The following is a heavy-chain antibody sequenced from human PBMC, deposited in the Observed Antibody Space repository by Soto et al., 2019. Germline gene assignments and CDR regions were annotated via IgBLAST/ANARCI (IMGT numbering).Heavy chain of an antibody. CDR2: IYASGST. V-gene: IGHV4-4*07. CDR1: GGSISTYY. D-gene: IGHD3-22*01. J-gene: IGHJ6*02. Sequence: PSEPLSLTCTVSGGSISTYYWNWSRQPAGTGLEWIGRIYASGSTNYNPSLKSRVIMSVDTSKKQFSLKLRSVTAADTAVYYCARDFVESSGSYYSYHYAMDVWGPGTTVTVSS. CDR3: ARDFVESSGSYYSYHYAMDV.